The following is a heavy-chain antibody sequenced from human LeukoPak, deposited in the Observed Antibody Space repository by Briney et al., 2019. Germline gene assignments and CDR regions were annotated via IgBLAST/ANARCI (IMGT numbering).Heavy chain of an antibody. D-gene: IGHD3-22*01. CDR3: AKDRYDSSGYRDDAFDI. J-gene: IGHJ3*02. CDR2: ISSSSSYI. Sequence: GGSLRLSCAASGFTFSSYSMNWVRQAPGKGLEWVSSISSSSSYIYYADSVKGRFTISRDNAKNSLYLQMNSLRAEDTAVYYCAKDRYDSSGYRDDAFDIWGQGTMVTVSS. V-gene: IGHV3-21*04. CDR1: GFTFSSYS.